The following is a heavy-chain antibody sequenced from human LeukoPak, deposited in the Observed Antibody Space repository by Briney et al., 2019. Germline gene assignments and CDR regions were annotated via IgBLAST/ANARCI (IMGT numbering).Heavy chain of an antibody. V-gene: IGHV3-66*01. D-gene: IGHD2-15*01. J-gene: IGHJ4*02. CDR1: GFTVGSNY. CDR2: IYSGGST. CDR3: ASKGRYCSGGSCYSSVY. Sequence: GGSLRLSCAASGFTVGSNYMSWVRQAPGKGLEWVSVIYSGGSTYYADSVKGRFTISRDNSKNTLYLQMNSLRAEDTAVYYCASKGRYCSGGSCYSSVYWGQGTLVTVSS.